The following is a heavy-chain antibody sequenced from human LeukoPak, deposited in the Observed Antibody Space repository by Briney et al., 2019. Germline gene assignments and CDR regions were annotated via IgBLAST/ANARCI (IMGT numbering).Heavy chain of an antibody. CDR1: GGSINSGGYY. CDR3: ARWLGGYYYFFDY. D-gene: IGHD3-22*01. J-gene: IGHJ4*02. CDR2: IHYSGST. V-gene: IGHV4-31*03. Sequence: PSETLSLTCTVSGGSINSGGYYWSWIRQHSGKGLEWIGHIHYSGSTYYSPSLKSRVTISIDTSKNQFSLKLSSVTAADTAVYYCARWLGGYYYFFDYWGQGTLVTVSS.